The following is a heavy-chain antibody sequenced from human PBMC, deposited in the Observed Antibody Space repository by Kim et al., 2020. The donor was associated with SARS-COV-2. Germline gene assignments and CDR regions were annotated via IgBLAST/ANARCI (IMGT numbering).Heavy chain of an antibody. CDR3: ARGLTNYGESRFDP. J-gene: IGHJ5*02. CDR2: INHSGST. CDR1: GGSFSGYY. V-gene: IGHV4-34*01. Sequence: SETLSLTCAVYGGSFSGYYWSWIRQPPGKGLEWIGEINHSGSTNYNPSLKSRVTISVDTSKNQFSLKLSSVTAADTAVYYCARGLTNYGESRFDPWGQGTLVTVSS. D-gene: IGHD3-10*01.